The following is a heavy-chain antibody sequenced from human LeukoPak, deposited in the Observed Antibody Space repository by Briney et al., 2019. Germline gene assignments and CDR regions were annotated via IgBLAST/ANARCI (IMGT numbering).Heavy chain of an antibody. V-gene: IGHV3-7*01. CDR2: IKQDGSEK. CDR3: ARDHTAATIIWDY. J-gene: IGHJ4*02. CDR1: GFTFSSHW. D-gene: IGHD5-12*01. Sequence: GGSLRLSCAASGFTFSSHWMSWVRQAPGKGLEWVANIKQDGSEKYYVDSVKGRFTISRDNAKNSLYLQMNSLRAEDTAVYYCARDHTAATIIWDYWGQGMLVTVSS.